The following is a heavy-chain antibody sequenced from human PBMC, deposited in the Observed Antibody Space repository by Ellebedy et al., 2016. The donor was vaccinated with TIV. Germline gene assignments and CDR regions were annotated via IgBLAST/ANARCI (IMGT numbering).Heavy chain of an antibody. CDR3: ARDKSQIAASFTGSFGY. J-gene: IGHJ4*02. V-gene: IGHV1-46*01. D-gene: IGHD3-10*01. Sequence: AASVKVSCKASGYIFISYYVHWVRQAPGQGLEWMGIINPSGGTTTYAQKFQGRVTMTRDTSTSTVFMALSSLRSEDTAVYYCARDKSQIAASFTGSFGYWGQGTLVTVSS. CDR1: GYIFISYY. CDR2: INPSGGTT.